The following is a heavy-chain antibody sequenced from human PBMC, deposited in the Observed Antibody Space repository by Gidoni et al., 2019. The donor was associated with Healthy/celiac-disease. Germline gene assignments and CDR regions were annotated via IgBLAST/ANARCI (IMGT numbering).Heavy chain of an antibody. CDR1: GFTFSSYA. Sequence: EVPLLESGGGLVQPGGSLRLSCAASGFTFSSYAMSWVRQAPGQGLEWVSAISGSGGSTYYADSVKGRFTIARDNSKNTLYLQMNSLRAEDTAVYDCAKEEQWLVVNYYYGMDVWGQGTTVTVSS. CDR3: AKEEQWLVVNYYYGMDV. CDR2: ISGSGGST. D-gene: IGHD6-19*01. V-gene: IGHV3-23*01. J-gene: IGHJ6*02.